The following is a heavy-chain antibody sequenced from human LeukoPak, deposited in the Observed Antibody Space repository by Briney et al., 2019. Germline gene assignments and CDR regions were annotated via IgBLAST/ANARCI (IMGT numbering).Heavy chain of an antibody. V-gene: IGHV4-59*01. J-gene: IGHJ4*02. D-gene: IGHD3-10*01. Sequence: PSETLSLTCTVSGGSISSYYWSWIRQPPGKGLEWIGYIYYSGSTNYNPSLKSRVTISVDTSKNQFSLKLSSVTAADTAVYYCARSTVRGPIYFDYWGQGTLVTVSS. CDR1: GGSISSYY. CDR3: ARSTVRGPIYFDY. CDR2: IYYSGST.